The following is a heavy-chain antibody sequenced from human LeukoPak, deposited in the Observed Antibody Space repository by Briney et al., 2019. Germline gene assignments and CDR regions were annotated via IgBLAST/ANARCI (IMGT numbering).Heavy chain of an antibody. Sequence: GESLKISCKGSGYSFTTYWIGWVRQMPGKGLEWMGIIYPGDSDTRYSPSFQGQVTISADKSISTAYLQWSSLKASDTAMYYCARGQQQLVLWFDPWGQGTLVTVSS. J-gene: IGHJ5*02. CDR1: GYSFTTYW. V-gene: IGHV5-51*01. CDR3: ARGQQQLVLWFDP. D-gene: IGHD6-13*01. CDR2: IYPGDSDT.